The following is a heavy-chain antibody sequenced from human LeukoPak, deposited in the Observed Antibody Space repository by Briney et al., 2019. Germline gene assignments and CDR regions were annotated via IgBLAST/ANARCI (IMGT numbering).Heavy chain of an antibody. J-gene: IGHJ4*02. Sequence: PGGSLRLSCAASGLTFSSLGMHWVRQAPGKGLEWVAFIWYDGSNKYYADSVKGRFTISRDNSKNTLYLQMNSLRADDTAVYYCVKPEQWLVLAYWGQGTLVTVSS. V-gene: IGHV3-30*02. CDR3: VKPEQWLVLAY. CDR1: GLTFSSLG. D-gene: IGHD6-19*01. CDR2: IWYDGSNK.